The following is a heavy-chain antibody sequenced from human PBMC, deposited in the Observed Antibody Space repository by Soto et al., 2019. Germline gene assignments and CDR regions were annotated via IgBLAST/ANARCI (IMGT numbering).Heavy chain of an antibody. J-gene: IGHJ5*02. CDR3: ARGAATVTPGWFDP. V-gene: IGHV4-38-2*01. CDR1: GYSISSGYY. D-gene: IGHD4-17*01. Sequence: PSETLSLTCAVSGYSISSGYYCGWIRQTPGKGLEWIASIYHSGSTYYNPSLKSRVTISVDTSKNQFSLKPTSVTAADTAVYYCARGAATVTPGWFDPWGQGIMVTVSS. CDR2: IYHSGST.